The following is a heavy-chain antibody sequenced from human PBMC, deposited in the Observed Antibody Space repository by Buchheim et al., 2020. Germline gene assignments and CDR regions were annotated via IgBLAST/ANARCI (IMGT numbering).Heavy chain of an antibody. CDR2: IYTSGST. J-gene: IGHJ4*02. Sequence: QVQLQESGPGLVKPSQTLSLTCTVSGGSISSGSYYWSWIRQPAGKGLEWIGRIYTSGSTNYNTSLKSRVTISVDTSKNQFSLKRSSVTAADTAVYYCARGWAGWQLLVGRFDYWGQGTL. CDR1: GGSISSGSYY. D-gene: IGHD3-10*01. V-gene: IGHV4-61*02. CDR3: ARGWAGWQLLVGRFDY.